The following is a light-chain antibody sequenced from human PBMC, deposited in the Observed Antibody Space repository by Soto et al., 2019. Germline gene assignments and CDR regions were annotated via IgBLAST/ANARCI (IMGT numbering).Light chain of an antibody. CDR2: DAS. J-gene: IGKJ5*01. Sequence: EIVCTKILGALSWSRVESSVVPGRSSQSVSRYLAWYQQKPGQAPRLLIYDASNRATGIPARFSGSGSGADYTLPISCLVSEDVVIYYCQQRSNWPGSTFAQGTRLEIK. CDR3: QQRSNWPGST. V-gene: IGKV3-11*01. CDR1: QSVSRY.